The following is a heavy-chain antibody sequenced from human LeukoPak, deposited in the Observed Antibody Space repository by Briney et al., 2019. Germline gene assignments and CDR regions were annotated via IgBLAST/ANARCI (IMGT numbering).Heavy chain of an antibody. D-gene: IGHD2-8*01. CDR3: ARDWAIGYCTNGVCRTDAFDI. CDR2: IYHSGST. V-gene: IGHV4-38-2*02. CDR1: GYSISSGYY. J-gene: IGHJ3*02. Sequence: PSETLSLTCTVSGYSISSGYYWGWIRQPPGKGLEWIGSIYHSGSTYYNPSLKSRVTISVDTSKNQFSLKLSSVTAADTAVYYCARDWAIGYCTNGVCRTDAFDIWGQGTMVTDSS.